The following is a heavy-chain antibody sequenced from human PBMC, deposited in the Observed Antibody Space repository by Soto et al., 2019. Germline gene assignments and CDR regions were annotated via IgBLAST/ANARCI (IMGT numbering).Heavy chain of an antibody. J-gene: IGHJ4*02. CDR1: GGSISSYY. D-gene: IGHD2-15*01. Sequence: SETLSLTCTVSGGSISSYYWSWIRQPPGKGLEWIGYIYYSGSTNYNPSLKSRVTISVDTSKNQFSLKLSSVTAADTAVYYCARDRGYCSGGSCYRNFDYWGQGTLVTVSS. V-gene: IGHV4-59*01. CDR2: IYYSGST. CDR3: ARDRGYCSGGSCYRNFDY.